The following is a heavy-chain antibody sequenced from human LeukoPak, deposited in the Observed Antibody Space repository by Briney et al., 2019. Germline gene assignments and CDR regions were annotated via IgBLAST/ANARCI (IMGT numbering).Heavy chain of an antibody. V-gene: IGHV3-48*03. CDR1: GFTFTTYE. Sequence: GGSLRLSCAASGFTFTTYEMNWVRQAPGKGLEWVSYISGSGSSIYYADSVEGRFTISRDNAKHSLYLQMNSLRAEETSVYYCARDDVLSLGISFDLWGRGTLVTVSS. D-gene: IGHD3-10*02. CDR2: ISGSGSSI. J-gene: IGHJ2*01. CDR3: ARDDVLSLGISFDL.